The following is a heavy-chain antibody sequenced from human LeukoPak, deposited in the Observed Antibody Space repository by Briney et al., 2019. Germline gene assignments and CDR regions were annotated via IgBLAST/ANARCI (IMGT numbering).Heavy chain of an antibody. D-gene: IGHD6-19*01. CDR2: INSDGSIT. CDR1: GFIFSNYW. V-gene: IGHV3-74*01. Sequence: GGSLRLSCTASGFIFSNYWMHWVRQAPGKGLVWVSRINSDGSITTYADSVKGRFTISRDNAKNTLYLQMNSLRADDTAVYYCARDRSVAGTVDYWGQGTLVTVSS. CDR3: ARDRSVAGTVDY. J-gene: IGHJ4*02.